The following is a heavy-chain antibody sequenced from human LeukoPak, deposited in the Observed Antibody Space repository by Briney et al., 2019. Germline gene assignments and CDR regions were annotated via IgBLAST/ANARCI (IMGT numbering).Heavy chain of an antibody. J-gene: IGHJ4*02. CDR1: GFTFSSYS. D-gene: IGHD3-10*01. CDR2: ISSSSSYI. CDR3: AREGGITMVRGVIITNYFDY. V-gene: IGHV3-21*01. Sequence: PGGSLRLSCAASGFTFSSYSMNWVRQAPGKGLEWVSSISSSSSYIYYADSVKGRFTISRDNAKNTLYLQMNSLRAEDTAVYYCAREGGITMVRGVIITNYFDYWGQGTLVTVSS.